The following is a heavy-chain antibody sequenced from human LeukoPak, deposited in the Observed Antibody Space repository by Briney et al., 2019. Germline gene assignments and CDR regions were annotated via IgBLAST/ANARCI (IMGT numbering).Heavy chain of an antibody. Sequence: SQTLSLTCTVSGGSISSGGYYWSWIRQHPGRGLEWIGYIYYSGSTYYNPFLKSRVTISADTSKNHFSLTLSSVTAADTAVYYCARARSAAGNFDYWGQGTLVTVSS. J-gene: IGHJ4*02. D-gene: IGHD6-13*01. CDR3: ARARSAAGNFDY. CDR2: IYYSGST. CDR1: GGSISSGGYY. V-gene: IGHV4-31*03.